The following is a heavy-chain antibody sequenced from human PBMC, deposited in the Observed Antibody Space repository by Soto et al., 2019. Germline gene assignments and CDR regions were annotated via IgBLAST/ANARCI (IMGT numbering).Heavy chain of an antibody. CDR1: RYSFTTYA. V-gene: IGHV1-3*01. D-gene: IGHD1-1*01. CDR3: ARDPGTGAALRAYHFDY. CDR2: INAGNGDT. Sequence: GASVKVSCKASRYSFTTYALHWVRQAPGQRLEWMGWINAGNGDTKYSEKFQGGVTITRDTSANTAYMELSSLRSEDTSVYYCARDPGTGAALRAYHFDYWGQGTLVTVSS. J-gene: IGHJ4*02.